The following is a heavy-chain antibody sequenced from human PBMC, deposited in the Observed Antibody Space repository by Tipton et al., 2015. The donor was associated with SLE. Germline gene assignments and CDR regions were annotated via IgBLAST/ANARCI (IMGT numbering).Heavy chain of an antibody. CDR2: IYYSGST. V-gene: IGHV4-34*01. D-gene: IGHD1-1*01. J-gene: IGHJ4*02. CDR3: ARGGN. CDR1: GGSFIDYY. Sequence: TLSLTCAVYGGSFIDYYWTWIRQPPGKGLEWIGYIYYSGSTNYNPSLKSRVTISVDTSKNQFSLKLSSVTAADTAVYYCARGGNWGQGTLVTVSS.